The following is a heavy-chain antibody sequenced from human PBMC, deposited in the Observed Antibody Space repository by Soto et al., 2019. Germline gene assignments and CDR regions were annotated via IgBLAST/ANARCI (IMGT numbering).Heavy chain of an antibody. D-gene: IGHD5-12*01. CDR1: GGSISSSTYY. CDR2: IYYSGAT. CDR3: APVGIGTTTVDY. J-gene: IGHJ4*02. V-gene: IGHV4-39*02. Sequence: PTETVSLTCLVSGGSISSSTYYWGWTRQPPGKGLEWIGSIYYSGATYYNPSLRSRITISMDRSKNHFSLKLTSVTAADTAIYYCAPVGIGTTTVDYWGQGTLVTVSS.